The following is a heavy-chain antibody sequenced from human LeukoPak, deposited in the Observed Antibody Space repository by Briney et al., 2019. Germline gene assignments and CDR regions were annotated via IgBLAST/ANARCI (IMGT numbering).Heavy chain of an antibody. D-gene: IGHD3-16*02. V-gene: IGHV4-34*01. Sequence: SETLSLTCAVYGGSFSGYYWSWIHQPPGKGLEWIGEINHSGSTNYNPSLKSRATISVDTSKNQFSLKLSSVTAADTAVYYCARGLYDYVWGSYRYNWFDPWGQGTLVTVSS. CDR2: INHSGST. CDR1: GGSFSGYY. J-gene: IGHJ5*02. CDR3: ARGLYDYVWGSYRYNWFDP.